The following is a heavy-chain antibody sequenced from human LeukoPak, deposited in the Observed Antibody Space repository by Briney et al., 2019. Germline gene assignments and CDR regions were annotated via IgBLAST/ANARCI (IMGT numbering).Heavy chain of an antibody. CDR3: ARAAYCGGDCYSLGAFDI. V-gene: IGHV3-21*01. D-gene: IGHD2-21*02. CDR1: GFTFSDYP. J-gene: IGHJ3*02. Sequence: PGGSLRLSCAASGFTFSDYPMNSVRQAPGKGLEWVSSIHTTNNYIYYAHSLKGRFTISRDNAKNSLYLQMNSRRAEDTAVYYCARAAYCGGDCYSLGAFDIWGQGTMVTVSS. CDR2: IHTTNNYI.